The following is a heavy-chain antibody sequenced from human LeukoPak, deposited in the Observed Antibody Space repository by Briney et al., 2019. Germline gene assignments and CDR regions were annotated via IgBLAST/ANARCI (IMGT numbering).Heavy chain of an antibody. CDR1: GFSFSSYG. D-gene: IGHD5-18*01. CDR2: IWFDGSNK. V-gene: IGHV3-33*01. J-gene: IGHJ4*02. Sequence: PGGTLRLSCAASGFSFSSYGMHWVRQAPGKGLEWVAVIWFDGSNKYYADSVKGRFTISRENAKNSLYLHMNSLRAEDTAVYYCARDRIQLWSHDYWGQGTLVTVSS. CDR3: ARDRIQLWSHDY.